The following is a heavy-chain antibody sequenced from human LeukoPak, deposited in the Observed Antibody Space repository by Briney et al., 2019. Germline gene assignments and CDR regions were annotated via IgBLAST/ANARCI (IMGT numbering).Heavy chain of an antibody. D-gene: IGHD3-3*01. CDR2: IYYSGST. CDR1: GGSISSGGYY. V-gene: IGHV4-31*03. CDR3: ARQGLAIFGVVTGPWDAFDI. Sequence: LQTLSLTCTVSGGSISSGGYYWSWIRQHPGKGLEWIGYIYYSGSTYYNPSLKSRVTISVDTSKNQFSLKLSSVTAADTAVYYCARQGLAIFGVVTGPWDAFDIWGQGTMVTVSS. J-gene: IGHJ3*02.